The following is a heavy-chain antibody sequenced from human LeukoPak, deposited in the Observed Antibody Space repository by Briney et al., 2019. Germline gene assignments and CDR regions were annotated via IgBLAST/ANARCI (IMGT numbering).Heavy chain of an antibody. V-gene: IGHV3-48*02. Sequence: GGSLRRSCAASGFTLSSYSMNWVRQAPGKGLEWVSYISSSSSTIYYADSVKGRFTISRDNAKNSLYLQMNSLRDEDTAVYYCARDQGGWAYYYDSSGYYYDYWGQGTLVTVSS. CDR2: ISSSSSTI. CDR1: GFTLSSYS. J-gene: IGHJ4*02. D-gene: IGHD3-22*01. CDR3: ARDQGGWAYYYDSSGYYYDY.